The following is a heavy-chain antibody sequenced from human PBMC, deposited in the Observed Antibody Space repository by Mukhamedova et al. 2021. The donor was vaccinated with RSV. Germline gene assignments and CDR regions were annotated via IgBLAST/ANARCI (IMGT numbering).Heavy chain of an antibody. Sequence: TIYYASSVKGRFTLSRDNANNSLSLQMNSLRDEDSAVYYCAKISDSSGYHRHFDFWGQGTLVTVSS. V-gene: IGHV3-48*02. CDR3: AKISDSSGYHRHFDF. CDR2: TI. J-gene: IGHJ4*02. D-gene: IGHD3-22*01.